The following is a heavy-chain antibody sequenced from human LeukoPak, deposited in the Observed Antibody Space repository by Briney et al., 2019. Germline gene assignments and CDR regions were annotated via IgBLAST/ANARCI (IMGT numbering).Heavy chain of an antibody. V-gene: IGHV1-69*05. Sequence: ASVKVSCKASGGTFSSYAISWVRQAPGQGLGWMGGIIPIFGTANYAQKFQGRVTITTDESTSTAYMELNSLRSEDTAVYYCARATVPAAATDYYYYYYMDVWGKGTTVTVSS. CDR2: IIPIFGTA. J-gene: IGHJ6*03. D-gene: IGHD2-2*01. CDR3: ARATVPAAATDYYYYYYMDV. CDR1: GGTFSSYA.